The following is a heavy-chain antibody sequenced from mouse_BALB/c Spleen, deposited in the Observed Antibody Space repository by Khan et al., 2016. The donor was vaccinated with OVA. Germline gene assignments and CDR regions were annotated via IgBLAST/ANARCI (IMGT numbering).Heavy chain of an antibody. CDR2: ISYSGVT. J-gene: IGHJ2*01. CDR3: ARGNYYGYYFDY. V-gene: IGHV3-2*02. D-gene: IGHD1-1*01. CDR1: GYSITSGYA. Sequence: EVQLQESGPGLVKPSQSLSLTCTVTGYSITSGYAWNWIRQFPGNKLEWMGYISYSGVTSYTPSHKSRISITRDTSKNQFFLQLNSVTTEDTATYYCARGNYYGYYFDYWGQGTTLTVSS.